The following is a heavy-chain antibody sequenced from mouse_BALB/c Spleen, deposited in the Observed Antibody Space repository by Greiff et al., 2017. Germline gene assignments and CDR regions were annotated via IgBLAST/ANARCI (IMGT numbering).Heavy chain of an antibody. D-gene: IGHD2-14*01. CDR3: AREEWVRGGVYYAMDY. J-gene: IGHJ4*01. CDR2: INPDSSTI. Sequence: EVKVVESGGGLVQPGGSLKLSCAASGFDFSRYWMSWVRQAPGKGLEWIGEINPDSSTINYTPSLKDKFIISRDNAKNTLYLQMSKVRSEDTALYYCAREEWVRGGVYYAMDYWGQGTSVTVSS. CDR1: GFDFSRYW. V-gene: IGHV4-1*02.